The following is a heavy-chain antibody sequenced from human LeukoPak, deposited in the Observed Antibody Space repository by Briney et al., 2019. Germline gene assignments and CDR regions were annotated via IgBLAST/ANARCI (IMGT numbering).Heavy chain of an antibody. V-gene: IGHV3-23*01. CDR3: AKNSRRKMTRENYSYNYYMDV. CDR2: LSASGGTT. CDR1: GFTFNNYA. D-gene: IGHD5-24*01. Sequence: GGSLRLSCAASGFTFNNYAMSWVRQAPGKGLDWVSSLSASGGTTYYADSVKGRFTISRDNSANTLYLQMDSLRAEDTAVYYCAKNSRRKMTRENYSYNYYMDVWGKGTTATVSS. J-gene: IGHJ6*03.